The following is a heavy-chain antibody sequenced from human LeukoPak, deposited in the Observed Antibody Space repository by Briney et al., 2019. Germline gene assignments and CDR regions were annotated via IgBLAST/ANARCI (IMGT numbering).Heavy chain of an antibody. D-gene: IGHD5-24*01. CDR3: ARHVTDGYNSPWFDY. CDR1: GGSISSYY. CDR2: IYYSGST. J-gene: IGHJ4*02. V-gene: IGHV4-59*08. Sequence: SETLSLTCTVSGGSISSYYRSWIRQPPGKGLEWIGYIYYSGSTNYNPSLKSRVTISVDTSKNQFSLKLSSVTAADTAVYYCARHVTDGYNSPWFDYWGQGTLVTVSS.